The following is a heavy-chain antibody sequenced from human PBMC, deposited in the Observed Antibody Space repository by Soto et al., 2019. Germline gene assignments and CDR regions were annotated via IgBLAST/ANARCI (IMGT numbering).Heavy chain of an antibody. CDR3: ARGIGYFDWLLPYYFGY. CDR2: INPSGGST. CDR1: GYTFTSYY. D-gene: IGHD3-9*01. V-gene: IGHV1-46*03. J-gene: IGHJ4*02. Sequence: ASVKVSCKASGYTFTSYYMHWVRQAPGQGLEWMGIINPSGGSTSYAQKFQGRVTMTRDTSTSTVYMELSSLRSEDTAVYYCARGIGYFDWLLPYYFGYWGQGTLVTVSS.